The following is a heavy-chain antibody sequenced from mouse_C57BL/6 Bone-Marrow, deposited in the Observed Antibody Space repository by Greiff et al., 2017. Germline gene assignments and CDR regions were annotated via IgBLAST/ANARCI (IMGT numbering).Heavy chain of an antibody. CDR1: GYTFTSYW. D-gene: IGHD2-5*01. Sequence: QVQLQQPGAELVKPGASVKLSCKASGYTFTSYWMHWVKQRPGRGLEWIGRIDPNSGGTKYNEQFKSKATLTVDTPSSTAYMQLSSLSSEDSAVYYCARWDYSNYEDAMDYWGQGTSVTVSS. CDR3: ARWDYSNYEDAMDY. V-gene: IGHV1-72*01. CDR2: IDPNSGGT. J-gene: IGHJ4*01.